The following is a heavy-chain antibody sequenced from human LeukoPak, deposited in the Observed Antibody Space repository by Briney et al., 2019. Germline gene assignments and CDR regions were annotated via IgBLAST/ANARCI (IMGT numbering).Heavy chain of an antibody. CDR2: IYYSGST. D-gene: IGHD3-16*02. V-gene: IGHV4-59*12. Sequence: SETLSLTCTVSGGSISSYYWSWIRQPPGKGLEWIGYIYYSGSTNYNPSLKSRVTISVDKSKNQFSLKLSSVTAADTAVYYCARTKYDYVWGSYPRPFDPWGQGTLVTVSS. J-gene: IGHJ5*02. CDR1: GGSISSYY. CDR3: ARTKYDYVWGSYPRPFDP.